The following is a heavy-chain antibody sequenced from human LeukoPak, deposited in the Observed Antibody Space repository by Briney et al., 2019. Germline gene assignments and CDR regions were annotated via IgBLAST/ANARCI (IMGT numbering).Heavy chain of an antibody. CDR3: AKPKSRYYGSGTDI. CDR2: ISGSGGST. D-gene: IGHD3-10*01. CDR1: GFTFSSYW. Sequence: GGSLRLSCAASGFTFSSYWMSWVRQAPGKGLEWVSAISGSGGSTYYADSVKGRFTISRDNSKNTLYLQMNSLRAEDTAVYYCAKPKSRYYGSGTDIWGQGTMVTVSS. V-gene: IGHV3-23*01. J-gene: IGHJ3*02.